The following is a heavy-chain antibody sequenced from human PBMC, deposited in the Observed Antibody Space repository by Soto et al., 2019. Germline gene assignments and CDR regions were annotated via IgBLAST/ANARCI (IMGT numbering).Heavy chain of an antibody. CDR3: ARALLGYCSSTSCRPALGVDV. D-gene: IGHD2-2*01. J-gene: IGHJ6*02. CDR1: GGSISSGGYS. CDR2: IYHSGST. Sequence: SETLSLTCAVSGGSISSGGYSWSWIRQPPGKGLEWIGYIYHSGSTYYNPSLKSRVTISVDRSKNQFSLKLSSVTAADTAVYYCARALLGYCSSTSCRPALGVDVWGQGTTVTV. V-gene: IGHV4-30-2*01.